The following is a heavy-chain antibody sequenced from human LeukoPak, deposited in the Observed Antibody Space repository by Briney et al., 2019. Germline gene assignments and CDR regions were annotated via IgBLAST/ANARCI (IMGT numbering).Heavy chain of an antibody. CDR1: GFTFSTYW. Sequence: GVSLRLSCAASGFTFSTYWMHWVRQAPGKGLVWVSHISSDGSSTTYADSVKARFTVSRDNAKNTLYLHMNSLRAEDTAVYYCARLGDGYNPDYWGQGTLVAVSS. CDR3: ARLGDGYNPDY. J-gene: IGHJ4*02. V-gene: IGHV3-74*03. CDR2: ISSDGSST. D-gene: IGHD5-24*01.